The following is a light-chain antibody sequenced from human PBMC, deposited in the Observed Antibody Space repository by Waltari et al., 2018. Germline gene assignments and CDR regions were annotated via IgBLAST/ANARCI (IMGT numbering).Light chain of an antibody. CDR3: AAWDDSLSGRV. CDR2: RNN. Sequence: QSVLTQPPSASGTPGQRVTISCSGSRSNIGSNYVYWYQQLPGPAPKLLIYRNNQRPSGVPDRVSGYKSGTSASLAISGLRSEDEADYYCAAWDDSLSGRVFGGGTKVTVL. V-gene: IGLV1-47*01. J-gene: IGLJ3*02. CDR1: RSNIGSNY.